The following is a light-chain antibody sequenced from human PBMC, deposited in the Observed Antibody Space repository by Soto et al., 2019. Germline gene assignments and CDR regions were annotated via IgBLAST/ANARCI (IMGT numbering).Light chain of an antibody. CDR1: SNDFGGYNY. CDR2: DVS. CDR3: SSYTSSSTLYV. J-gene: IGLJ1*01. V-gene: IGLV2-14*01. Sequence: QSVLTQPASVSGSPGQSITISCTGTSNDFGGYNYVSWYQQHPGKAPKLMIYDVSNRPSGVSNRFSGSKSVNTASLTISGFQAEDEADYYCSSYTSSSTLYVFETGTKVTVL.